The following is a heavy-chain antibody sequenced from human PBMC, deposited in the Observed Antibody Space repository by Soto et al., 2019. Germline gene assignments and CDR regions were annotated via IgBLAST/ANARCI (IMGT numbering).Heavy chain of an antibody. Sequence: GGSLRLSCGASGFTFRSYAMSWVRQAPGKGLEWVSAISGSGGSTYYADSVKGRFTISRDNSKNTLYLQMNSLRAEATAVYYCAKHSASSGIYYSGMDVWGQGTTVTVSS. CDR3: AKHSASSGIYYSGMDV. V-gene: IGHV3-23*01. J-gene: IGHJ6*02. D-gene: IGHD1-26*01. CDR2: ISGSGGST. CDR1: GFTFRSYA.